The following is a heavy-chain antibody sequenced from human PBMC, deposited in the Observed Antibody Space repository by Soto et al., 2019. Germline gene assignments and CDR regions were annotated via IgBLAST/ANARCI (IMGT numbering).Heavy chain of an antibody. D-gene: IGHD6-13*01. CDR1: GGSFSGYY. CDR3: GRDKPGKAEAGMGRARYYFAY. Sequence: SETLSLTCAVYGGSFSGYYWSWIRQPPGKGLEWIGEINHSGSTNYNPSLKSRVTISVDTSKNQFSLKLSSVTAADTAVYYCGRDKPGKAEAGMGRARYYFAYGGQGTLVPVSP. J-gene: IGHJ4*02. CDR2: INHSGST. V-gene: IGHV4-34*01.